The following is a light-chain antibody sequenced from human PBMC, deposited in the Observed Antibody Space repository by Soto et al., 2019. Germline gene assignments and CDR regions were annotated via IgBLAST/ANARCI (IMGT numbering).Light chain of an antibody. CDR1: QSISSW. J-gene: IGKJ1*01. V-gene: IGKV1-5*03. CDR3: QQYNSQWT. CDR2: KAS. Sequence: IQMTQSPSTLSASLGDRVTITCRASQSISSWLAWYHQKPGRAPKLLIYKASSLESGVPSRLSGSGSGTEFTLTISSLQPDDFATYYCQQYNSQWTFGQGTKVDIK.